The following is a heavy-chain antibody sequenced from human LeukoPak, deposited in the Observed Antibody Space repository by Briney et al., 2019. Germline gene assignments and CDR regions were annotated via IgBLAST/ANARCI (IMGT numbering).Heavy chain of an antibody. CDR2: IYYSGST. J-gene: IGHJ6*02. V-gene: IGHV4-31*03. Sequence: PSQTLSLTCTVSGGSIGSGGYYWSWIRQHPGKGLEWIGYIYYSGSTYYNPSLKSRVTISVDTSKNQFSLKLSSVAAADTAVYYCARDRSDYYGMDVWGQGTTVTVSS. CDR1: GGSIGSGGYY. D-gene: IGHD3-3*01. CDR3: ARDRSDYYGMDV.